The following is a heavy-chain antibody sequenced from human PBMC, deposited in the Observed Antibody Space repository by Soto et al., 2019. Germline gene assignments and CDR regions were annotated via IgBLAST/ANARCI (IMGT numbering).Heavy chain of an antibody. CDR3: SKGVPVGKLAWGGDY. CDR2: ISGSGGST. CDR1: GFTFSNYA. Sequence: EVQLLESGGDLVQPGGSLRLSCAASGFTFSNYAMNWVRQAPGKGLEWVSVISGSGGSTHYADSVKGRFTISRDNSKNAVYLQMNSPRAEDTAVHYCSKGVPVGKLAWGGDYWGQGTLVTV. J-gene: IGHJ4*02. V-gene: IGHV3-23*01. D-gene: IGHD3-16*01.